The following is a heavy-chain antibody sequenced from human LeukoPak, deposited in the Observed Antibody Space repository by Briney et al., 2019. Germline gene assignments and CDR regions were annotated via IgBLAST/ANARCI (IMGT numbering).Heavy chain of an antibody. V-gene: IGHV3-73*01. J-gene: IGHJ4*02. CDR1: GFTFSGSA. D-gene: IGHD4/OR15-4a*01. Sequence: SGGSLELSCAASGFTFSGSAMHWVRQASGKGLEWVGRIRSRANNYATAYAASVKGRFTISRDDSKNTAYLQMNSLKIEDTAVYYCSISHDYGDNWGQGTLVTVSS. CDR3: SISHDYGDN. CDR2: IRSRANNYAT.